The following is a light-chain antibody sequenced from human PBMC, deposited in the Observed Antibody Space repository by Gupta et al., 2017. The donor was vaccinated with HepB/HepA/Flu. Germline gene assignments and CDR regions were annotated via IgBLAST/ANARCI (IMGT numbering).Light chain of an antibody. CDR1: RSNIGSNS. Sequence: QSVLAQPPSASGTPGQRVVLSCSGSRSNIGSNSVNWYQQVPGTAPKLLIYGNNQRPSGGPDRFSGSKSGTSASLAISGLQSEEEADYYCAAWDDSRNGHYVFGTGTKVTVV. V-gene: IGLV1-44*01. J-gene: IGLJ1*01. CDR2: GNN. CDR3: AAWDDSRNGHYV.